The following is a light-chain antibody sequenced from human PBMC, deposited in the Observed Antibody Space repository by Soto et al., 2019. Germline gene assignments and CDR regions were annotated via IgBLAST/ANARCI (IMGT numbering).Light chain of an antibody. J-gene: IGLJ2*01. V-gene: IGLV2-11*01. CDR1: SSDVGGYNY. CDR2: EVT. CDR3: CSYAASHTFV. Sequence: QSVLTQPRSVSGSPGQSVTISCTGTSSDVGGYNYVSWYLQHPGKAPKLMLYEVTERPSGAPDRLSGSKSGNTASLTISGLQAEDEGDYYCCSYAASHTFVFGGGTQLTVL.